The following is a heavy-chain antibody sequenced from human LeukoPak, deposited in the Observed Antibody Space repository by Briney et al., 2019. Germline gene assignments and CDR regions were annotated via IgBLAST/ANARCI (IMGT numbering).Heavy chain of an antibody. V-gene: IGHV1-3*01. CDR3: ASGNTYCGGDCYSP. Sequence: ASVTVSCKASGYTFTTYAMHWVRQAPGQRLEWMGWINAGNGNTKYSQKFQGRVTITRDTSASTAYMELSSLRSEDTAVYYCASGNTYCGGDCYSPWGQGTLVTVSS. D-gene: IGHD2-21*01. J-gene: IGHJ5*02. CDR2: INAGNGNT. CDR1: GYTFTTYA.